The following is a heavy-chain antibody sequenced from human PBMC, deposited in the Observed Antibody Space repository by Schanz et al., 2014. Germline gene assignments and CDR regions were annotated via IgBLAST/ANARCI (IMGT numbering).Heavy chain of an antibody. V-gene: IGHV4-61*05. D-gene: IGHD2-2*01. Sequence: QLQLQESGPGLVKPSETLSLTCTVSGGSISSSNHYWGWIRQPPGKGREWIGYMHYSGSTNYNPSLKVEHTISLDAPKTQFPLTVGSVTAADTAVYYCARRYCGPTGCYSGAVYAMHAWGQGTTVTVSS. J-gene: IGHJ6*02. CDR2: MHYSGST. CDR3: ARRYCGPTGCYSGAVYAMHA. CDR1: GGSISSSNHY.